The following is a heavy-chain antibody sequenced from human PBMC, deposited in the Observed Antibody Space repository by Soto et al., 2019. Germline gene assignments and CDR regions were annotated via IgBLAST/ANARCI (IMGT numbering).Heavy chain of an antibody. Sequence: QVQLVQSGGEVKKPGASVKVSCKASGYTFTSYGISWVRQAPGQGLEWMGWISGYNDETNYAQRLQGRVTMTTDTSMSTAYMELRSLRKDDTAVYYCATNSSSKGYFDYWGQGTLVTVSP. CDR3: ATNSSSKGYFDY. J-gene: IGHJ4*02. CDR2: ISGYNDET. V-gene: IGHV1-18*04. CDR1: GYTFTSYG. D-gene: IGHD6-6*01.